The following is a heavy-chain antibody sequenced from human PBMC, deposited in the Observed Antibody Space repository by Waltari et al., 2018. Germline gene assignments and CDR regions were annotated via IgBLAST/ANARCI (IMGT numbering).Heavy chain of an antibody. V-gene: IGHV3-23*03. CDR1: GFTLSNYA. CDR2: AYRGSSGT. J-gene: IGHJ4*02. Sequence: EVQLLQSGGGLVQPGGSLRLSCAASGFTLSNYAMNWVRQAPGKGLGWVSVAYRGSSGTYYADSVKGRFTISRDNSKNTLYLQMNNLRVEDTAVYYCAKGDYNDYWGQGTLVTVSS. D-gene: IGHD4-17*01. CDR3: AKGDYNDY.